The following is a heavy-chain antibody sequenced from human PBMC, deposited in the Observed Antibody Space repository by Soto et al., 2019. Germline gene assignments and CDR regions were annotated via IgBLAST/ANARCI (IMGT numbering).Heavy chain of an antibody. J-gene: IGHJ4*02. CDR2: IYYSGST. Sequence: PSETLSLTCTVSGGSISSSSYYWGWFRQPPGKGLEWIGSIYYSGSTNYNPSLKSRVTISVDTSKNQFSLKLTSVTAADAAVYYCARHQAGPFDYWGQGTLVTVSS. CDR1: GGSISSSSYY. CDR3: ARHQAGPFDY. D-gene: IGHD6-13*01. V-gene: IGHV4-39*01.